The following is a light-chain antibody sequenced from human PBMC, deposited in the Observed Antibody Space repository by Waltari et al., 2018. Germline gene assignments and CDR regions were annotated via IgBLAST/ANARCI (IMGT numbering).Light chain of an antibody. Sequence: DVVMTQSPLSLPVTLGQPASISCRSSQSLVHSDGTTYLNWFQQRPGQSPRRLIYKVSNRDSGVPDRFSGSGSGTDFTLKISRVEAEDVRVYYCMQGTHWPRTFGQGTKVQIK. CDR3: MQGTHWPRT. CDR2: KVS. J-gene: IGKJ1*01. CDR1: QSLVHSDGTTY. V-gene: IGKV2-30*02.